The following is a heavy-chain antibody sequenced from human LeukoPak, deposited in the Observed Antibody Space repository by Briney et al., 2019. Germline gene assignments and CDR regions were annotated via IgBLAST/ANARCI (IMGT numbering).Heavy chain of an antibody. CDR2: IYLSGST. D-gene: IGHD1-26*01. V-gene: IGHV4-39*07. CDR3: ATGKERDYFYMDV. CDR1: GGSISSSSYY. J-gene: IGHJ6*03. Sequence: PSETLSLTCTVSGGSISSSSYYWGWIRQPPGKGLDWIGIIYLSGSTLYNPSLSSRVTISLDRSKNQVSLRLTSVTAADTAMYYCATGKERDYFYMDVWAKGTTVTVSS.